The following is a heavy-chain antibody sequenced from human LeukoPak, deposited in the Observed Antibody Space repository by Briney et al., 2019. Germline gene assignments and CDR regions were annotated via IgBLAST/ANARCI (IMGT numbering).Heavy chain of an antibody. CDR1: GYTFTGYY. CDR2: ISPNSGGT. Sequence: ASVKVSCKASGYTFTGYYMHWVRQAPGQGLEWMGWISPNSGGTNYAQKFQGRVTMTRDTSISTAYMELSRLRSDDTAVYYCARIYSGSYSTDDYWGQGTLVTVSS. V-gene: IGHV1-2*02. CDR3: ARIYSGSYSTDDY. J-gene: IGHJ4*02. D-gene: IGHD1-26*01.